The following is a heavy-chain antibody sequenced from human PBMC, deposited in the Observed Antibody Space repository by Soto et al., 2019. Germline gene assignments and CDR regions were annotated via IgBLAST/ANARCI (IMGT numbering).Heavy chain of an antibody. J-gene: IGHJ4*02. D-gene: IGHD2-2*02. V-gene: IGHV4-39*01. Sequence: QLQLQESGPGLVQPSETLSLTCAVSGGSISTSSYYWGWIRQPPGKGLEWIGSFYYSGSTFYNPSLKSRVTISVDTSKNQFSLRLSSVTAADTAVYFCTRRTYTPSYYFDYWGQGTLVTVSS. CDR2: FYYSGST. CDR1: GGSISTSSYY. CDR3: TRRTYTPSYYFDY.